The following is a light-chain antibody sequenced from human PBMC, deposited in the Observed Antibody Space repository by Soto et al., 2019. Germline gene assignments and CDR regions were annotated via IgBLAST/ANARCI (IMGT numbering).Light chain of an antibody. CDR3: QQTFRTPHT. CDR1: QTISSY. J-gene: IGKJ2*01. Sequence: DIQMTQSPASLSASVGDRVTITCRASQTISSYLNWYQQKAGAAPKLLIYSASTLQSGVPSRFSGNGFGTDYTLTISSLPTADFAVYYCQQTFRTPHTFGQGTKLDIK. CDR2: SAS. V-gene: IGKV1-39*01.